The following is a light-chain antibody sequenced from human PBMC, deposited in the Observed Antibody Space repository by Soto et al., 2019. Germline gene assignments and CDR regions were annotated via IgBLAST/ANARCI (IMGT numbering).Light chain of an antibody. CDR2: DTS. V-gene: IGKV3-20*01. CDR3: QQYGSSPGT. CDR1: QSMSNSN. J-gene: IGKJ1*01. Sequence: TQSPSTLSLSPGDRATLSCRASQSMSNSNLAWYQHKPGQAPRLLIYDTSTRATGVPDRFSGSGSGTDFALTISRVEPEDFAIYFCQQYGSSPGTFGQGTKVDIK.